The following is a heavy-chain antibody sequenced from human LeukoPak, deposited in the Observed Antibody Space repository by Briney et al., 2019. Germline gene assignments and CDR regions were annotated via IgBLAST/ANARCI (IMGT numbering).Heavy chain of an antibody. Sequence: PGGSLRLSCAASGFPFSTYAMNWVRQAPGKGLEWVSSISSSSSYIYYADSVKGRFTISRDNAKNSLYLQMNSLRAEDTAVYYCARDLGSSSYNYWGQGTLVTVSS. J-gene: IGHJ4*02. D-gene: IGHD6-6*01. CDR1: GFPFSTYA. V-gene: IGHV3-21*01. CDR3: ARDLGSSSYNY. CDR2: ISSSSSYI.